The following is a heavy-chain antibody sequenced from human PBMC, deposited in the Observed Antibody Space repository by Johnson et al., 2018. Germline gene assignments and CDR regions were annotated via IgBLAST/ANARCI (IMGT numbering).Heavy chain of an antibody. CDR1: GFTFSSYA. V-gene: IGHV3-30-3*01. CDR3: TRVRITMIVVGAFDI. J-gene: IGHJ3*02. CDR2: ISYDGSNK. Sequence: QVQLVESGGGVVQPGRSLRLSCAASGFTFSSYAMHWVRQAPGKGLEWVAVISYDGSNKYYADSVKGRLTISRARSKNTLYLQMNSLRAEDTAVYYCTRVRITMIVVGAFDIWGQGTMVTVSS. D-gene: IGHD3-22*01.